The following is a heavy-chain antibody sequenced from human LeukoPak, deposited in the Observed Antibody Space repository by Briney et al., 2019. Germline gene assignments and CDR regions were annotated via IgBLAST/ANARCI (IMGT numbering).Heavy chain of an antibody. J-gene: IGHJ3*02. CDR2: ISGSGGST. V-gene: IGHV3-23*01. Sequence: EGSLRLSCAASGFTFSSYAMSWVRQASGKGLEWVSGISGSGGSTYYADSVKGRFTISRGNSKNTLYLQMNSLRAEDTAVYYCAKGRRGGIQLDAFDIWGQGTMVTVSS. CDR1: GFTFSSYA. CDR3: AKGRRGGIQLDAFDI. D-gene: IGHD5-18*01.